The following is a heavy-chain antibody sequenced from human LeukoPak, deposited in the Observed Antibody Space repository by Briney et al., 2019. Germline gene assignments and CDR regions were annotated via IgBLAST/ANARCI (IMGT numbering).Heavy chain of an antibody. J-gene: IGHJ3*02. V-gene: IGHV3-11*01. CDR2: ITNSGSTI. D-gene: IGHD6-13*01. CDR1: GFTFSDYY. CDR3: ARETGDSSSWSDGFDI. Sequence: GGSLRLSCAASGFTFSDYYMSWIRQAPEKGLEWVSYITNSGSTIYYADSVKGRFTISRDNAQNSLYLQMNSLRAEDTAVYYCARETGDSSSWSDGFDIWGQGTMVTVSS.